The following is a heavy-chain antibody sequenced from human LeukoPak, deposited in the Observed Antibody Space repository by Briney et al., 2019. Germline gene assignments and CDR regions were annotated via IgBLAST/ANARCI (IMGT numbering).Heavy chain of an antibody. CDR3: ARADCVFRYCSSTSGFDP. CDR2: IYTSGST. D-gene: IGHD2-2*01. V-gene: IGHV4-4*09. J-gene: IGHJ5*02. CDR1: GGSISSYY. Sequence: SETLSLTCTVSGGSISSYYWSWIRQPPGKGLEWIGYIYTSGSTNYNPSLMSRVTISVDTSKNQFSLKLSSVTAADTAVYYCARADCVFRYCSSTSGFDPWGQGTLVTVSS.